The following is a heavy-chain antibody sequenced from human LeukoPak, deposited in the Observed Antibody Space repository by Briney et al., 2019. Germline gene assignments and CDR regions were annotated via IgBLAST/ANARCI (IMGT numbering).Heavy chain of an antibody. CDR2: IIPIFGIA. CDR1: GGTFSSYA. Sequence: SVKVPCKASGGTFSSYAISWVRQAPGQGLEWMGRIIPIFGIANYAQKFQGRVTITADKSTSTAYMELSSLRSEDTAVYYCAAEYSYGFMDVWGQGTTVTVSS. D-gene: IGHD5-18*01. J-gene: IGHJ6*02. V-gene: IGHV1-69*04. CDR3: AAEYSYGFMDV.